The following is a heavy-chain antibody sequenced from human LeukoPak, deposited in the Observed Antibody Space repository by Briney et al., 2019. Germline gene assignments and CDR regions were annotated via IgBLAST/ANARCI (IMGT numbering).Heavy chain of an antibody. CDR3: AKQLGYCSDGSCYFPY. CDR2: ISNNGGYT. V-gene: IGHV3-23*01. D-gene: IGHD2-15*01. Sequence: PGGSLRLSCVASGFSLSGYWMYWVRQAPGKGLEWVSAISNNGGYTYYADSVQGRFTISRDNSKSTLCLQMNSLRAEDTAVYYCAKQLGYCSDGSCYFPYWGQGTLVTVSS. J-gene: IGHJ4*02. CDR1: GFSLSGYW.